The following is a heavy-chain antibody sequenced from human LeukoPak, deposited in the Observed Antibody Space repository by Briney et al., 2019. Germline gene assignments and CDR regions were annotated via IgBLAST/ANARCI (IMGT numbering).Heavy chain of an antibody. D-gene: IGHD2-2*01. CDR3: ARLTSSWSFDY. CDR1: GYSFTNYW. V-gene: IGHV5-51*01. Sequence: GESLKISCKGSGYSFTNYWIGWVRQMPGKGLEWMGIISPDGSDTRYSPSFQGQVTISADRSISTAYLQWSSLKASDTAMYYCARLTSSWSFDYWGQGTLVTVSS. CDR2: ISPDGSDT. J-gene: IGHJ4*02.